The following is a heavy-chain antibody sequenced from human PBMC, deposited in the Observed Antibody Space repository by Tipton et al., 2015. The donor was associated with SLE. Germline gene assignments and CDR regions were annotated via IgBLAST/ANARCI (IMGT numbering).Heavy chain of an antibody. J-gene: IGHJ4*02. CDR3: AKGSVTTENY. V-gene: IGHV3-23*01. Sequence: SLRLSCAASGFTFRSYAMNWVRQAPGKGLEWVSGISPSGASTYYADSVKGRFTVSRDNSKNMLYLQMNSLRAEDTATFYCAKGSVTTENYWGQGTLVTVSS. CDR1: GFTFRSYA. D-gene: IGHD4-17*01. CDR2: ISPSGAST.